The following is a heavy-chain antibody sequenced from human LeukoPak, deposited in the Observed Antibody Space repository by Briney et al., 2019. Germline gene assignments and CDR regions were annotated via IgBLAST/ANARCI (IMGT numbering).Heavy chain of an antibody. CDR3: AREGVYDSSGYYPEAFDI. J-gene: IGHJ3*02. Sequence: SETLSLTCTVSGGSISSYYWSWIRQPPGKGLEWIGYIYYSGSTNYNPSLKSRVTISVDTSKNQFSLKLSSVTAADTAVYYCAREGVYDSSGYYPEAFDIWGQGTMATVSS. V-gene: IGHV4-59*01. CDR2: IYYSGST. CDR1: GGSISSYY. D-gene: IGHD3-22*01.